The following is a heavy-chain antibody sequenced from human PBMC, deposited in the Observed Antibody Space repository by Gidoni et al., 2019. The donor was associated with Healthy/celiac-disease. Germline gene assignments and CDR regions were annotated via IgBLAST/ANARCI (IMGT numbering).Heavy chain of an antibody. Sequence: QVQLQQWGAGLLKPSETLSLTCAVYGGSFSGYYWSWIRQPPGKGLEWIGEINHSGSTNYNPSLKSRVTISVDTSKNQFSLKLSSVTAADTAVYYCARAPSIVVATADAFDIWGQGTMVTVSS. J-gene: IGHJ3*02. CDR1: GGSFSGYY. CDR2: INHSGST. D-gene: IGHD3-22*01. V-gene: IGHV4-34*01. CDR3: ARAPSIVVATADAFDI.